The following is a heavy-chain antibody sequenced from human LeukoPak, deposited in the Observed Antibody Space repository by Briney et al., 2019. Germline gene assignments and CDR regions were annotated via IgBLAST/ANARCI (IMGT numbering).Heavy chain of an antibody. D-gene: IGHD3-9*01. Sequence: PGGSLRLSCAASGFTFSSYGMHWVRQAPGKGLEWVAVISYDGSNKYYADSVKGRFTISRDNSKNTLYLQMNSLRAEDTAVYYCARGLMTYYDILTGYYNLDYWGQGTLVTVSS. CDR1: GFTFSSYG. V-gene: IGHV3-30*19. CDR3: ARGLMTYYDILTGYYNLDY. J-gene: IGHJ4*02. CDR2: ISYDGSNK.